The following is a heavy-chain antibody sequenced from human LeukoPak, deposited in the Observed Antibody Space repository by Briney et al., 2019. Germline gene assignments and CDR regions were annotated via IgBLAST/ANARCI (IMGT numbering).Heavy chain of an antibody. CDR3: ARDRRVSGYNYYYYMDV. D-gene: IGHD1-26*01. Sequence: SVKVSCKASGGTFSSYAISWVRQAPGQGLEWMGGIIPIFGTANYAQKFQGRVTITADKSTSTAYTELSSLRSEDTAVYYCARDRRVSGYNYYYYMDVWGKGTTVTVSS. CDR2: IIPIFGTA. V-gene: IGHV1-69*06. J-gene: IGHJ6*03. CDR1: GGTFSSYA.